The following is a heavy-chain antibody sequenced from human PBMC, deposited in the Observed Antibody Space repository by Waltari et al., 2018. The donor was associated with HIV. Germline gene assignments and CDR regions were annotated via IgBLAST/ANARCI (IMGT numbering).Heavy chain of an antibody. CDR3: ARGWGGYGT. CDR2: MKHGTTT. CDR1: GGSFSGYY. Sequence: QVQLQQWGAGLLKPSETLSLTCAVYGGSFSGYYWSWIRQPPGKGLEWIGEMKHGTTTLYNPSLKIRVTISVDTSKSHFSLNLTSVTAADTAVYYCARGWGGYGTWGQGTLVTVSS. J-gene: IGHJ4*02. D-gene: IGHD3-3*01. V-gene: IGHV4-34*01.